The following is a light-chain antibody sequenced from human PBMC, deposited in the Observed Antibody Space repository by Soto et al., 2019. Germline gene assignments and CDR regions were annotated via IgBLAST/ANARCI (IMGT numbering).Light chain of an antibody. CDR2: DVV. CDR1: SSDVGGFNS. V-gene: IGLV2-14*03. CDR3: SSYTSTMTNV. Sequence: QSVLTQPASVSGSPGQSITISCTGTSSDVGGFNSVSWYQLRPGTAPKLILYDVVDRPSGVSYRFSGSKSGNTASLTISGLQAEDEADYFCSSYTSTMTNVFGSGTKLTVL. J-gene: IGLJ1*01.